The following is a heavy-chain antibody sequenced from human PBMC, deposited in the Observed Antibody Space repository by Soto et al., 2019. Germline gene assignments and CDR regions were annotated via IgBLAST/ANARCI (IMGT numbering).Heavy chain of an antibody. D-gene: IGHD3-10*01. CDR2: INHIGST. CDR1: GGSLSCYY. V-gene: IGHV4-34*01. Sequence: SETLSLTCAVSGGSLSCYYWSWIRQPPGKRLEWIGEINHIGSTNYNPSLKRRVTILVETSKNQFSLKLSSVTAADTAVYYCASIGWRGSGTDEYYDYYWMDVGGQGTTFT. CDR3: ASIGWRGSGTDEYYDYYWMDV. J-gene: IGHJ6*02.